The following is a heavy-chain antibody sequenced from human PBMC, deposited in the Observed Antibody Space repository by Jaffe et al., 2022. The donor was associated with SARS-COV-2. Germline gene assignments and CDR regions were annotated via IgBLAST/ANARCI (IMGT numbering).Heavy chain of an antibody. CDR2: ISSSSSTI. CDR3: ARDPLVGATREGFDY. CDR1: GFTFSSYS. D-gene: IGHD1-26*01. J-gene: IGHJ4*02. Sequence: EVQLVESGGGLVQPGGSLRLSCAASGFTFSSYSMNWVRQAPGKGLEWVSYISSSSSTIYYADSVKGRFTISRDNAKNSLYLQMNSLRDEDTAVYYCARDPLVGATREGFDYWGQGTLVTVSS. V-gene: IGHV3-48*02.